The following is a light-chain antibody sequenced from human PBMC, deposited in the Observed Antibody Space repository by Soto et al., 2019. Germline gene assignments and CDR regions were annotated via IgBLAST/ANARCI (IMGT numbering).Light chain of an antibody. CDR2: DAS. CDR3: QHYDSFWS. V-gene: IGKV1-5*01. Sequence: DIQMTQSPSTLSASVGGRLTVTVRASQSVDSRLAWYQQKPGKAPKLLVYDASTLETGVPSRFSGSGSGAEFTLTITGLQPEDIATYSCQHYDSFWSFGQGTKV. J-gene: IGKJ1*01. CDR1: QSVDSR.